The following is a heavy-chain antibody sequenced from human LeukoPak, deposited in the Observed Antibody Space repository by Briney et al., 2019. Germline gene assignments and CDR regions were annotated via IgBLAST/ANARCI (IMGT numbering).Heavy chain of an antibody. Sequence: SETLSLTCTVSGGSISSYYWSWIRQPPGKGLEWIGYIYYSGSTNYNPSLKSRVTISVDTSKNQFSLKLSSVTAADTAVYYCASLATNSMYYYDSTSVDYWGQGTLVTVSS. D-gene: IGHD3-22*01. CDR1: GGSISSYY. J-gene: IGHJ4*02. CDR2: IYYSGST. CDR3: ASLATNSMYYYDSTSVDY. V-gene: IGHV4-59*08.